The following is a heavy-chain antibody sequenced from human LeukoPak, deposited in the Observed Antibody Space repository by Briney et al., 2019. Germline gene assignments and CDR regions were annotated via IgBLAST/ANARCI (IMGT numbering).Heavy chain of an antibody. D-gene: IGHD1-14*01. J-gene: IGHJ5*02. Sequence: ASVKVSCKASGGTFSSYAISWVRQAPGQGLEWLGGIIPIFGTANYAQKFQGRVTITADESTSTAYMELSSLRSEDTAVYYCARDPRNRGPNWFDPWGQGTLDTVSS. CDR1: GGTFSSYA. CDR3: ARDPRNRGPNWFDP. CDR2: IIPIFGTA. V-gene: IGHV1-69*01.